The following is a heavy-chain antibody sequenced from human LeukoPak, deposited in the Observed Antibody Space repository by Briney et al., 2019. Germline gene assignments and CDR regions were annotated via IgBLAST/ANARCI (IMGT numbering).Heavy chain of an antibody. CDR3: ARESYSYPYYYYYYMDV. Sequence: GVSLRLSCAASGFTFSSYSMNWVRQAPGKGLEWVSSISSSSSYIYYADSVKGRFTISRDNAKNSLYLQMNSLRAEDTAVYYCARESYSYPYYYYYYMDVWGKGTTVTVSS. CDR1: GFTFSSYS. D-gene: IGHD5-18*01. V-gene: IGHV3-21*01. CDR2: ISSSSSYI. J-gene: IGHJ6*03.